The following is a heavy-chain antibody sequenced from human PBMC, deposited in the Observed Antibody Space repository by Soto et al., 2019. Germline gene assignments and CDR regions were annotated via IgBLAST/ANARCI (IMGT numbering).Heavy chain of an antibody. V-gene: IGHV1-18*01. CDR3: ARGRSGKQRQLAPPFDY. J-gene: IGHJ4*02. CDR1: GYTFTSYG. CDR2: ISAYNGNT. Sequence: ASVKVSCKASGYTFTSYGISWVRQAPGQGLEWMGWISAYNGNTNYAQKLQGRVTMTTDTSTSTAYMELRSLRSDDTAVYYCARGRSGKQRQLAPPFDYWGQGTLVTVSS. D-gene: IGHD6-6*01.